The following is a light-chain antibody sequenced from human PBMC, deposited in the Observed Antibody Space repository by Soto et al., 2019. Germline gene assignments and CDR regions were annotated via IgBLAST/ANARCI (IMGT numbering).Light chain of an antibody. Sequence: DIVLTQSPATLSLSPGERATISCRASQSVSNYYLAWYQQKPGQAHRLLIYGASNWATGIPDRFSGSGSGTDFTLTISRLQPEDFAVYYCQQYGSSGTFGQGTKVEIK. CDR3: QQYGSSGT. CDR1: QSVSNYY. J-gene: IGKJ1*01. V-gene: IGKV3-20*01. CDR2: GAS.